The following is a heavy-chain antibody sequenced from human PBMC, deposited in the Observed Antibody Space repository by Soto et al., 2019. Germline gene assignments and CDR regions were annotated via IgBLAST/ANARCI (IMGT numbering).Heavy chain of an antibody. Sequence: EVQLVESGGVVVQPGGSLRLSCAASGFTFDDYTMHWVRQAPGKGLEWVSLISWDGGSTYYADSVKGRFTISRDNSKNSLYLQMNSLRTEDTALYYCAKDETARGRDGYNLFDYWGQGTLVTVSS. CDR2: ISWDGGST. D-gene: IGHD5-12*01. CDR1: GFTFDDYT. V-gene: IGHV3-43*01. J-gene: IGHJ4*02. CDR3: AKDETARGRDGYNLFDY.